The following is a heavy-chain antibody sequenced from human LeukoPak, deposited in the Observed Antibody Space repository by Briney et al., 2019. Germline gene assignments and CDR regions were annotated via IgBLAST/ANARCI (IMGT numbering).Heavy chain of an antibody. D-gene: IGHD1-26*01. J-gene: IGHJ6*02. CDR1: GGSISRGSYY. CDR3: ARSPNSGSYPHYHYGMDV. V-gene: IGHV4-39*07. CDR2: IYYSGST. Sequence: SETLSLTCVVSGGSISRGSYYWNWIRQPAGKGLEWIGSIYYSGSTYYNPSLKSRVTISVDTSKNQFSLKLSSVTAADTAVYYCARSPNSGSYPHYHYGMDVWGQGTTVTVSS.